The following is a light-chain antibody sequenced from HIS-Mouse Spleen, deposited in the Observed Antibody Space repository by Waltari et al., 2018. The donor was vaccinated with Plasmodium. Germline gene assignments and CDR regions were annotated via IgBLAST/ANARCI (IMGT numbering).Light chain of an antibody. CDR1: ALPNQY. J-gene: IGLJ3*02. V-gene: IGLV3-25*03. CDR3: QSADSSGTPNWV. CDR2: KDS. Sequence: SYELTQPPSVSVSPGQTARITCSGDALPNQYAYCYQQKPGQAPVLVIYKDSERPSGIPERFSGSSSGTTVTLTISGVQAEDEADYYCQSADSSGTPNWVFGGGTKLTVL.